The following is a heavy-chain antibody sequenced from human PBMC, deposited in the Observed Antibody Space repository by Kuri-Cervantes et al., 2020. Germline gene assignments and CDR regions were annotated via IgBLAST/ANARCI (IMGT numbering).Heavy chain of an antibody. V-gene: IGHV4-59*08. Sequence: ESLKISCTVSGGSISSYYWSWIRQPPGKGLEWIGYIYYSGSTNYNPSLKSRVTISVDTSKNQFSLKLSSVTAADTAVYYCARHSGHKSGSYHSSFGYWGQGTLVTVSS. CDR3: ARHSGHKSGSYHSSFGY. J-gene: IGHJ4*02. CDR1: GGSISSYY. CDR2: IYYSGST. D-gene: IGHD1-26*01.